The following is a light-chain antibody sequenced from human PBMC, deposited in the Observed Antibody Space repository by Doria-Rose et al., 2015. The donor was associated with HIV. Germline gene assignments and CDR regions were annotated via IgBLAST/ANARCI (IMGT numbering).Light chain of an antibody. CDR1: QSFSSNY. CDR3: HQYGTSWT. V-gene: IGKV3-20*01. J-gene: IGKJ1*01. Sequence: TQSPGTLSLSPGERATLSCRASQSFSSNYLARYQQKPGQAPSLLIYDGSTRATGIPDRFSASGSGTDFTLTINRLEPEDFALYYCHQYGTSWTFGQGTKVEI. CDR2: DGS.